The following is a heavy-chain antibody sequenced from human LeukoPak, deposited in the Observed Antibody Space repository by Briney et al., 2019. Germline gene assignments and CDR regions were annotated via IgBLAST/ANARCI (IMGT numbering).Heavy chain of an antibody. V-gene: IGHV4-4*02. CDR3: ARACSGYDQSLDY. J-gene: IGHJ4*02. CDR2: IYHSGST. D-gene: IGHD5-12*01. CDR1: GGSISSSNW. Sequence: SGTLSLTCAVSGGSISSSNWWSWVRQPPGKGLEWIGEIYHSGSTNYNPSLKSRVTISVDKSKNQFSLKLSSVTAADTAVYYCARACSGYDQSLDYWGQGTLVTVSS.